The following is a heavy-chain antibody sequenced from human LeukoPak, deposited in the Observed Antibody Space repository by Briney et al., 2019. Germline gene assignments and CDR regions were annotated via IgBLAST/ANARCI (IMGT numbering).Heavy chain of an antibody. J-gene: IGHJ4*02. CDR3: ARGPREQLVRRFDY. V-gene: IGHV3-7*01. CDR1: GFTFSSYW. D-gene: IGHD6-6*01. Sequence: PGGSLRLSCAASGFTFSSYWMSWVRQAPGKGLEWVANIKQDGSEKYYVDSVKGRFIISRDNAKNSLYLQMNSLRAEDTAVYYCARGPREQLVRRFDYWGQGTLVTVSS. CDR2: IKQDGSEK.